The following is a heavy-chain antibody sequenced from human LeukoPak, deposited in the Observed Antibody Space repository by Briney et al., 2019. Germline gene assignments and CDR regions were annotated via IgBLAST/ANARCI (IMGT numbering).Heavy chain of an antibody. CDR1: GFTFSDHG. CDR2: ISYDGSNK. J-gene: IGHJ4*02. V-gene: IGHV3-30*18. Sequence: GGSLRLSCAASGFTFSDHGVHWVRQAPGKGLDWVAVISYDGSNKYYADSVKGRFTISRDNSKNPVYLQVNNLRAEDTAVYYCAKDQDGSGIYDYWGQGTLVTVSS. D-gene: IGHD3-10*01. CDR3: AKDQDGSGIYDY.